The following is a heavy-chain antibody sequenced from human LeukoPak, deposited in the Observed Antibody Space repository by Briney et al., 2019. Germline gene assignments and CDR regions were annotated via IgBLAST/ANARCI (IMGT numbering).Heavy chain of an antibody. CDR3: ARDRGVWSGYSYYFDY. CDR1: GYTFTGYY. Sequence: ASVKVSCKASGYTFTGYYMHWVRQAPGQGLEWMGWTNPNSGGTNYAQKFQGRVTMTRDTSISTAYMELSRLRSDDTAVYYCARDRGVWSGYSYYFDYWGQGTLVTVSS. CDR2: TNPNSGGT. D-gene: IGHD3-3*01. V-gene: IGHV1-2*02. J-gene: IGHJ4*02.